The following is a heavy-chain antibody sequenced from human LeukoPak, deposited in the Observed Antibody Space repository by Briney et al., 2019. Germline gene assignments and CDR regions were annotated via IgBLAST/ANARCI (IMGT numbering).Heavy chain of an antibody. CDR3: ARGVSGYGLSLYYYYYYMDV. CDR2: IYYGGNT. Sequence: PSETLSLTCTVSRGSLSTFYWSWIRQPPGKGLEWIGYIYYGGNTNYNPSLQSRLTISADTSKNQFSLKLTSVTAADTAVYYCARGVSGYGLSLYYYYYYMDVWGKGTTVTVSS. D-gene: IGHD5-18*01. J-gene: IGHJ6*03. CDR1: RGSLSTFY. V-gene: IGHV4-59*12.